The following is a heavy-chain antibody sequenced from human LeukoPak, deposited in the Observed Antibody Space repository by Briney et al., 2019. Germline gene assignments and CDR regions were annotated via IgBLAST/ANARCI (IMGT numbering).Heavy chain of an antibody. CDR2: INNDGSNT. Sequence: GGSLRLSCAASGFTLSTYWMHWVRHAPGKGLVWVSRINNDGSNTAYADSVKGRFTISRDNAKNTLYLQLNSLRAADTAVYYCARALVGYYNWFDPWGQGTLVTVSS. CDR1: GFTLSTYW. J-gene: IGHJ5*02. CDR3: ARALVGYYNWFDP. D-gene: IGHD2-8*02. V-gene: IGHV3-74*01.